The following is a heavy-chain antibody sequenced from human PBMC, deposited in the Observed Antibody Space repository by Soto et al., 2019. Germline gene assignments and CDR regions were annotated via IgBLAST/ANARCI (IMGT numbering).Heavy chain of an antibody. CDR2: FVSIFATT. CDR3: ARGSSSDWNQYLKQED. J-gene: IGHJ4*02. V-gene: IGHV1-69*13. Sequence: ASVKVSCKASGGTFSRSAISWVRQAPGQRLEWMGGFVSIFATTDYAQKFQGRLTITADESTSTVYMELRSLTSDDTAIYYCARGSSSDWNQYLKQEDWGPATLVTVYS. CDR1: GGTFSRSA. D-gene: IGHD1-1*01.